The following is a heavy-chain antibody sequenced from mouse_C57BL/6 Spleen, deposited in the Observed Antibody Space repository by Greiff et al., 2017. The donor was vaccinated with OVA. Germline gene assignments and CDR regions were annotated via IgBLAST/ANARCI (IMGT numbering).Heavy chain of an antibody. CDR1: GFTFSSYG. D-gene: IGHD1-1*01. CDR3: ARILYAPYAMDY. J-gene: IGHJ4*01. V-gene: IGHV5-6*01. CDR2: ISSGGSYT. Sequence: EVKLQESGGDLVKPGGSLKLSCAASGFTFSSYGMSWVRQTPDKRLEWVATISSGGSYTYYPDSVKGRFTISRDNAKNTLYLQMSSLKSEDTAMYYCARILYAPYAMDYWGQGTSVTVSS.